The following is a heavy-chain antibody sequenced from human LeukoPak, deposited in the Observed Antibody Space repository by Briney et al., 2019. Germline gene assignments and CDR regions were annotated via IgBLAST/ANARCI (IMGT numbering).Heavy chain of an antibody. CDR3: TSGKAAAGTSWFDY. D-gene: IGHD6-13*01. CDR1: GFTFSNAW. CDR2: IKSKTDGGTT. J-gene: IGHJ4*02. Sequence: GGSLRLSCAASGFTFSNAWMSWVRQAPGKGLEWVGRIKSKTDGGTTDYAAPVKGRFTISRDDSKNTLYLQMNSLKTEDTAVYYCTSGKAAAGTSWFDYWGQGTLVTVSS. V-gene: IGHV3-15*01.